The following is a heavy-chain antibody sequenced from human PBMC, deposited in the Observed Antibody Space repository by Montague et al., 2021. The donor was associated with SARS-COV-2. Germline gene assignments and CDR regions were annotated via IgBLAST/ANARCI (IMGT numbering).Heavy chain of an antibody. CDR3: AREMGDDRIGYHPRGWFDP. CDR2: IIYSGGT. D-gene: IGHD3-22*01. CDR1: GRALSRCN. J-gene: IGHJ5*02. V-gene: IGHV4-59*01. Sequence: SETLSLTCTVSGRALSRCNWARIGRPPGRTLVTNEPIIYSGGTNFSPSFKGRGTMSIDASKNQFSLKLNSGTAADTAVYFCAREMGDDRIGYHPRGWFDPWGQGTLVTVSS.